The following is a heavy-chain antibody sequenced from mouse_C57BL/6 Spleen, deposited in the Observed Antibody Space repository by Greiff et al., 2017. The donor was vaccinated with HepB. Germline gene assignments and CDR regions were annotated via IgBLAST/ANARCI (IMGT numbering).Heavy chain of an antibody. V-gene: IGHV1-61*01. Sequence: QVQLQQSGAELVRPGSSVKLSCKASGYTFTSYWMDWVKQRPGQGLEWIGNIYPSDSETHYNQKFKDKATLTVDKSSSTAYMQLSSLTSEDSAVYYCARSTAQAPWDYYAMDYWGQGTSVTVSS. J-gene: IGHJ4*01. D-gene: IGHD3-2*02. CDR1: GYTFTSYW. CDR3: ARSTAQAPWDYYAMDY. CDR2: IYPSDSET.